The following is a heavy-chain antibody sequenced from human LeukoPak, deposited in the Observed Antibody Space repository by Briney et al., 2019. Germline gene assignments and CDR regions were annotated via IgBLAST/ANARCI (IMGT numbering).Heavy chain of an antibody. Sequence: HAGGSLRLSCAASGFTFNKYWMSWVRQAPGKGPEWVANIKQDGREEYYLDSVKGRFTISRDNSKNTLYLQMNSLRAEDTAVYYCARDPERYYYDSSGYYPHYWGQGTLVTVSS. D-gene: IGHD3-22*01. CDR1: GFTFNKYW. CDR2: IKQDGREE. V-gene: IGHV3-7*01. CDR3: ARDPERYYYDSSGYYPHY. J-gene: IGHJ4*02.